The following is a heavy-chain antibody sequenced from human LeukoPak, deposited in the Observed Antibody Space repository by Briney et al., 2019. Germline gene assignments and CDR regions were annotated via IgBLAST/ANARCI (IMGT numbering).Heavy chain of an antibody. D-gene: IGHD6-19*01. CDR1: GGSISSYY. V-gene: IGHV4-59*08. CDR3: ARHGGIAVAGTWFDP. J-gene: IGHJ5*02. CDR2: IYYSGST. Sequence: SETLSLTCTVSGGSISSYYWSWIRQPPGKGLEWIGYIYYSGSTNYNPSLKSRVTMSVDTSKNQFSLKLSSVTAADTAVYYCARHGGIAVAGTWFDPWGQGTLVTVSS.